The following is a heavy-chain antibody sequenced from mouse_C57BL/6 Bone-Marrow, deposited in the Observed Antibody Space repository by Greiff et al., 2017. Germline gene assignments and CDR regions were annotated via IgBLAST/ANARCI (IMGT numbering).Heavy chain of an antibody. CDR2: ITPNNGGT. CDR3: ARECYLAWFAY. Sequence: EVQLQQSGPELVKPGASVKISCKASGYTFTDYYMNWVKQSHGKSLEWIGDITPNNGGTSYNQKFKGKATLTVAKSSSTAYMELRSLTSEDSAVYYCARECYLAWFAYWGQGTLVTVSA. V-gene: IGHV1-26*01. J-gene: IGHJ3*01. D-gene: IGHD2-12*01. CDR1: GYTFTDYY.